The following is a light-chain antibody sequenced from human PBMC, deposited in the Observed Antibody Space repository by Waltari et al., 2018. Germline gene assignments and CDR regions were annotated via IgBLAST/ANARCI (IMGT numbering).Light chain of an antibody. J-gene: IGKJ2*01. CDR1: QSVSSY. V-gene: IGKV3-11*01. CDR2: DAS. Sequence: IVLTQSPATLSLSPGERATLSCRASQSVSSYLACYQQKPGQAPRLLIYDASNRATGIPARFSGSGSGTDFTLTISSLEPEDFAVYYCQQRSNWPPVMYTFGQGTKLEIK. CDR3: QQRSNWPPVMYT.